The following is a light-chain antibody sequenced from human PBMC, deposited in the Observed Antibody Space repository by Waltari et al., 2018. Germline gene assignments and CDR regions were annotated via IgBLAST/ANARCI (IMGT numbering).Light chain of an antibody. CDR2: DDS. V-gene: IGLV3-21*04. Sequence: SYALTQPPSVSVAPGNTAKITCGGNNIGNKGVHWYQQKPCQAPLLVIYDDSDRPAGVPGRFSGSNSGNTATLTISRVEAGDEADYYCQVWDNRSDHIIFGGGTKLTVL. J-gene: IGLJ2*01. CDR1: NIGNKG. CDR3: QVWDNRSDHII.